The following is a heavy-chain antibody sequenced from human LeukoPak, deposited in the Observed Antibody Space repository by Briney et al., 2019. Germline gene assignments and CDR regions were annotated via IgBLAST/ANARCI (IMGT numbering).Heavy chain of an antibody. CDR3: ASHRRSHGSEY. V-gene: IGHV4-59*01. CDR2: VYYSGTT. J-gene: IGHJ4*02. Sequence: RSSETLSLTCTVSGGSFEHYFWSWIRQPPGKGLEWIGYVYYSGTTDYSPSLKSRLTISADTSKNQFSLKLSSVTAADTAVYYCASHRRSHGSEYWGQGTLVTVSS. D-gene: IGHD3-10*01. CDR1: GGSFEHYF.